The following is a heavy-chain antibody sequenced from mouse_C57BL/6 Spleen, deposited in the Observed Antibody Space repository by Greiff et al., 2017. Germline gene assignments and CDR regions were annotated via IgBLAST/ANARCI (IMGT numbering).Heavy chain of an antibody. Sequence: EVNLVESGGGLVQPGGSLSLSCAASGFTFTDYYMSWVRQPPGKALEWLGFIRNKANGYTTEYSASVKGRFTISRDNSQSILYLQMNALRAEDSATYYCARSWLRRAMDDWGQGTSVTVSS. CDR3: ARSWLRRAMDD. CDR2: IRNKANGYTT. J-gene: IGHJ4*01. V-gene: IGHV7-3*01. CDR1: GFTFTDYY. D-gene: IGHD2-2*01.